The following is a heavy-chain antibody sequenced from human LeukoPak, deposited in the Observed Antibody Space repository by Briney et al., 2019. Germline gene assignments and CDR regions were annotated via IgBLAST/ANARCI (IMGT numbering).Heavy chain of an antibody. D-gene: IGHD3-10*01. J-gene: IGHJ3*02. Sequence: PGGSLRLSCAASGFTFKTYTMHWVRQAPGMGLEWVSSISSSSSYIFYADSVKGRFTISRDNSKNSLYLQMSSLRAEDTAIYYCARDNVIRGLGAFDIWGQGTMVTVSS. CDR1: GFTFKTYT. CDR3: ARDNVIRGLGAFDI. V-gene: IGHV3-21*01. CDR2: ISSSSSYI.